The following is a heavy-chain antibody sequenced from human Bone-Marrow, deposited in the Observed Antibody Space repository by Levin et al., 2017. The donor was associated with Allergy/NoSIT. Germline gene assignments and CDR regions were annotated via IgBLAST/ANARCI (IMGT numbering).Heavy chain of an antibody. V-gene: IGHV3-33*01. CDR1: GFTFGSYG. J-gene: IGHJ4*02. D-gene: IGHD2-8*01. CDR3: AREFNEYYFDY. Sequence: GGSLRLSCVASGFTFGSYGVDWVRQAPGKGLEWVAVIWFDGSNIYYADSVKGRFTISRDNSKNTLYLQMNSLRVEDTAVYYCAREFNEYYFDYWGQGTLVAVSS. CDR2: IWFDGSNI.